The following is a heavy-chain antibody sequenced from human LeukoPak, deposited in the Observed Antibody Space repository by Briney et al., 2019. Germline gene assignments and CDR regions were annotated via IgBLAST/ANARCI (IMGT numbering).Heavy chain of an antibody. D-gene: IGHD4-17*01. CDR1: GYTLTELS. J-gene: IGHJ6*02. V-gene: IGHV1-24*01. CDR3: ATVDPLGSTVTTFFRGYGMDV. CDR2: FDPEDGET. Sequence: ASVKVSCKVSGYTLTELSMHWVRQAPGKGLEWMGGFDPEDGETIYAQKFQGRVTMTEDTSTDTAYMELSSLRSEDTAVYYCATVDPLGSTVTTFFRGYGMDVWGQGTTVTVSS.